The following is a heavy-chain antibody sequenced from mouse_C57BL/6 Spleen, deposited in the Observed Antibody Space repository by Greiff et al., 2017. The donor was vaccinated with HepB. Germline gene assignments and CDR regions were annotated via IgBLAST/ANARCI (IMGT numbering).Heavy chain of an antibody. CDR1: GFTFSDYG. D-gene: IGHD1-1*01. CDR2: ISSGSSTI. Sequence: EVMLVESGGGLVKPGGSLKLSCAASGFTFSDYGMHWVRQAPEKGLEWVAYISSGSSTIYYADTVKGRFTISRDNAKNTLFLQMTSLRSEDTAMYYCARPHYYGSSFLAMDYWGQGTSVTVSS. J-gene: IGHJ4*01. V-gene: IGHV5-17*01. CDR3: ARPHYYGSSFLAMDY.